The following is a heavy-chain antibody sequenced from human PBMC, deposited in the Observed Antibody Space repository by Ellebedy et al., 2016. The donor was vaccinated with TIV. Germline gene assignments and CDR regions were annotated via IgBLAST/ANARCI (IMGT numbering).Heavy chain of an antibody. J-gene: IGHJ5*02. CDR2: ISYDGGNK. Sequence: PGGSLRLSCAASGFTFSSYAMHWVRQAPGKGLEWVAVISYDGGNKYYADSVKGRFTISRDNSKNTLYLQMNSLRAEDTAVYYCARGVKGASGYEYIGWFDPWGQGTLVTVSS. V-gene: IGHV3-30-3*01. D-gene: IGHD3-3*01. CDR1: GFTFSSYA. CDR3: ARGVKGASGYEYIGWFDP.